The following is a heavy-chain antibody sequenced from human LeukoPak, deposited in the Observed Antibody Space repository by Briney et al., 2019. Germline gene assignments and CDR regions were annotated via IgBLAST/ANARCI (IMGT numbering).Heavy chain of an antibody. CDR3: ARSNPLEVVVPAAIAHNWFDP. Sequence: GASVKVSCKASGYTFTGYYMHWVRQAPGQGLEWMGWINPNSGGTNYAQKFQGRVTMTRDTSISTAYMELSRLRSDDTAVYYCARSNPLEVVVPAAIAHNWFDPWGQGTLVTVSS. D-gene: IGHD2-2*01. CDR2: INPNSGGT. CDR1: GYTFTGYY. V-gene: IGHV1-2*02. J-gene: IGHJ5*02.